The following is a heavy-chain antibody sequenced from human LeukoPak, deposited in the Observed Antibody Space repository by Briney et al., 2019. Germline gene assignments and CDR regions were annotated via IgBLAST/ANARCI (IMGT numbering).Heavy chain of an antibody. CDR2: VNSDGSWT. Sequence: AGGSLRLSCAASGNYWMHWVRQAPGKGLVWVSRVNSDGSWTSHADSVKGRFTISKDNAKNTVYLQMNNLRTEDTAVYYCVSFYETNWGRGTLVTVSS. J-gene: IGHJ4*02. V-gene: IGHV3-74*01. CDR3: VSFYETN. D-gene: IGHD2-2*01. CDR1: GNYW.